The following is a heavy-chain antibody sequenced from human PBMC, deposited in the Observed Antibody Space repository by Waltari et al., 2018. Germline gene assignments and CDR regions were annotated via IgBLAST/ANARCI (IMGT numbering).Heavy chain of an antibody. D-gene: IGHD6-6*01. CDR1: GGSISSGSYY. V-gene: IGHV4-61*02. CDR3: ARASIAARPYYYYYMDV. J-gene: IGHJ6*03. Sequence: QVQLQESGPGLVKPSQTLSLTCTVSGGSISSGSYYWSWIRQPAGKGLEWIGRIYTSGRTKYNPPLKRRVTKSVDTSKTQFSLKLSSVTAADTAVYYCARASIAARPYYYYYMDVWGKGTTVTVSS. CDR2: IYTSGRT.